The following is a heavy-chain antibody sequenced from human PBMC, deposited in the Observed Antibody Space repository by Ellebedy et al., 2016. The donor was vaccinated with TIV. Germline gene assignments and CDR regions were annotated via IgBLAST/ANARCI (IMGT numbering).Heavy chain of an antibody. Sequence: GESLKISCSASGFTFTIYAMHWVRQAPGKGLEWVAVIWYDGSNKYYADSVKGRFTISRDNSKNTLYLQMNSLRAEDTAVYYCAREHRSTTIFGVVIGSDYFDYWGQGTLVTVSS. D-gene: IGHD3-3*01. J-gene: IGHJ4*02. CDR1: GFTFTIYA. CDR3: AREHRSTTIFGVVIGSDYFDY. V-gene: IGHV3-33*08. CDR2: IWYDGSNK.